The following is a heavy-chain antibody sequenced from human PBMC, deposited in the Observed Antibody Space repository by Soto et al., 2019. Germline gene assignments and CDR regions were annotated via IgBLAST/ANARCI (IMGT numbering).Heavy chain of an antibody. V-gene: IGHV1-8*01. J-gene: IGHJ4*02. CDR3: ASGGGYSYGFDY. CDR1: GYTFTSYE. Sequence: ASVKVSCKASGYTFTSYEINWVRQATGQGLEWMGWMNPNSGNTGYAQKFQGRVTMTRNTSISTAYMELSSLRSEDTALYYYASGGGYSYGFDYWGQGTLVTVSS. CDR2: MNPNSGNT. D-gene: IGHD5-18*01.